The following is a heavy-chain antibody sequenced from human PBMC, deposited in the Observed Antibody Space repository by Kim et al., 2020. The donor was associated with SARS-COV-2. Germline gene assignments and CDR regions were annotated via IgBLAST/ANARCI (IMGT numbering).Heavy chain of an antibody. V-gene: IGHV1-8*01. CDR2: MNPNSGNT. CDR3: ARATRICSGSSCYEF. J-gene: IGHJ4*02. D-gene: IGHD2-2*01. CDR1: GDTFTSYD. Sequence: ASVKVSCKASGDTFTSYDINWVRRATGQGLEWMGWMNPNSGNTGYAQKFQGRVTMTRDTSINTAYMELSSLTSEDSALYFCARATRICSGSSCYEFWGQGTLVAVSS.